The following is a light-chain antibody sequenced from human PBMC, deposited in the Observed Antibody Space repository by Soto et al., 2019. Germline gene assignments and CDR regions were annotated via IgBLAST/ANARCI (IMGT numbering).Light chain of an antibody. CDR1: QSVSSN. CDR2: GPS. CDR3: QQYKNWPT. Sequence: EIVMTQSPATLSVSPGERATLSCRASQSVSSNLAWYQQKPGQAPRLLIYGPSIRATGVPARFSGSGSGTEFTLTISSLPSEDFAVYYCQQYKNWPTFGGGTKVEIK. V-gene: IGKV3-15*01. J-gene: IGKJ4*01.